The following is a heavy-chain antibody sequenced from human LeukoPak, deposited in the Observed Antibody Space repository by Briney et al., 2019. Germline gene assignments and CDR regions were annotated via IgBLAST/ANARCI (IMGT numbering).Heavy chain of an antibody. CDR3: AKISDDFWSGYSYLSFDI. D-gene: IGHD3-3*01. V-gene: IGHV4-34*01. CDR1: GGSFSGYY. Sequence: PSETLSLTCAVYGGSFSGYYWSWIRQPPGKGLEWIGEINHSGSTNYNPSLKSRITISVDTSKNQFSLKLSSVTAADTAVYYCAKISDDFWSGYSYLSFDIWGQGTMVTVSS. J-gene: IGHJ3*02. CDR2: INHSGST.